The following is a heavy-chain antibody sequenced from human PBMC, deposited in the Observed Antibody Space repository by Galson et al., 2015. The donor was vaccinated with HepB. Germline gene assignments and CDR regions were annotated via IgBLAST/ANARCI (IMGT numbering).Heavy chain of an antibody. CDR1: GFTFSNAW. Sequence: SLRLSCAASGFTFSNAWMNWVRQAPGKGLEWVGRIKSKTDGGTTDYAAPVKGRFTISRDDSKNTLYLQMNSLKTEDTAVYYCTTDTFGGGDLQQPDYWGQGTLVTVSS. V-gene: IGHV3-15*07. J-gene: IGHJ4*02. CDR2: IKSKTDGGTT. D-gene: IGHD3-16*01. CDR3: TTDTFGGGDLQQPDY.